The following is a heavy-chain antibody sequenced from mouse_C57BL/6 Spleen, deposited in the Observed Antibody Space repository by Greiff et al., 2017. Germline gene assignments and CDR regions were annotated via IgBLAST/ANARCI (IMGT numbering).Heavy chain of an antibody. V-gene: IGHV1-15*01. CDR3: TRWGTGTDYFDY. CDR1: GYTFTDYE. J-gene: IGHJ2*01. CDR2: IDPETGGT. Sequence: VQLQESGAELVKPGASVKISCKASGYTFTDYEMHWVKQTPVHGLEWIGAIDPETGGTAYNQKFKGKAILTADKSSSTAYMELRSLTSEDSAVYYCTRWGTGTDYFDYWGQGTTLTVAS. D-gene: IGHD4-1*01.